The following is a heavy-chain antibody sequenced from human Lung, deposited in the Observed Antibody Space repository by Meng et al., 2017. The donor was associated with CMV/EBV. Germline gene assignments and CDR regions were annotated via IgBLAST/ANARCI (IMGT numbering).Heavy chain of an antibody. CDR1: GYTFTSYG. Sequence: SVXVSXXASGYTFTSYGISWVRQAPEQGLEWMGWISAYNGNTNYAQKLQGRVTMTTDTSTSTAYMELRSLRSDDTAVYYCARNRYCSSTSCYFDYWGQGALVTVSS. V-gene: IGHV1-18*01. CDR3: ARNRYCSSTSCYFDY. D-gene: IGHD2-2*01. CDR2: ISAYNGNT. J-gene: IGHJ4*02.